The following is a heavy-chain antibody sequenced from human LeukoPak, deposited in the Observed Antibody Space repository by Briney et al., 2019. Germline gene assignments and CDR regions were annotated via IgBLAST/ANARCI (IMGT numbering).Heavy chain of an antibody. CDR3: VKGYSSSWSGYFDA. CDR2: ITWDGYKI. J-gene: IGHJ4*02. D-gene: IGHD5-18*01. CDR1: GFIFDDYV. Sequence: GGSLRLSCEASGFIFDDYVMYWVRQPPGKGLEWVSGITWDGYKIDYVDPVKGRFTISRDNARNSLFLQMNRVRVEDTAFYYCVKGYSSSWSGYFDAWGQGTLVTV. V-gene: IGHV3-9*01.